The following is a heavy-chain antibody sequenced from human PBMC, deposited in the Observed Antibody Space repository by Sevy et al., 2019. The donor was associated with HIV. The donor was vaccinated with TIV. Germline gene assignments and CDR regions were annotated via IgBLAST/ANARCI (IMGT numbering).Heavy chain of an antibody. CDR2: ISYSGST. D-gene: IGHD5-18*01. Sequence: SETLSLTCTVSGDSVSSGSYFWSWIRQPPGKGLEWIGYISYSGSTNYNPSLKSRVTISVDTSKKQFSMKLTSVTAADTAVYFCARGSRGYSYGWGQGTLVTVSS. J-gene: IGHJ4*02. CDR1: GDSVSSGSYF. V-gene: IGHV4-61*01. CDR3: ARGSRGYSYG.